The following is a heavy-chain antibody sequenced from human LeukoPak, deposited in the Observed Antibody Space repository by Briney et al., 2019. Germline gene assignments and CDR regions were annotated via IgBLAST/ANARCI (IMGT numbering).Heavy chain of an antibody. CDR1: GFTVSSNY. D-gene: IGHD2-2*01. Sequence: GGSLRLSCAASGFTVSSNYMSWVRQAPGKGLEWASVIYSGGSTYYADSVKGRFTISRHNSKNTLYLQMNSLRAEDTAVYYCARERSLGYCSSTSCPYYGMDVWGQGTTVTVSS. CDR2: IYSGGST. CDR3: ARERSLGYCSSTSCPYYGMDV. J-gene: IGHJ6*02. V-gene: IGHV3-53*04.